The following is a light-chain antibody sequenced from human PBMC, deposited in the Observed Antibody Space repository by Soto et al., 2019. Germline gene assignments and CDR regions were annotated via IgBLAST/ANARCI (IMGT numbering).Light chain of an antibody. CDR2: GNT. Sequence: QSVLTQPPSVSGAPGQRVTISCTGSSSNIGAGYDVHWYQQRPGTAPKLLIFGNTNRPSGVPDRFSGSKSGNTASLTISGLQAEDEADYYCSSYTSSSTLVFGTGTKVTV. CDR1: SSNIGAGYD. V-gene: IGLV1-40*01. J-gene: IGLJ1*01. CDR3: SSYTSSSTLV.